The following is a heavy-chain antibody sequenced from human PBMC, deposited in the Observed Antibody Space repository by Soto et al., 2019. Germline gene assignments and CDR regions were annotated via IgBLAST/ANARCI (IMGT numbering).Heavy chain of an antibody. J-gene: IGHJ4*02. CDR1: GYTFTGYY. CDR3: ARDGGLIAARPLSFDY. D-gene: IGHD6-6*01. V-gene: IGHV1-2*04. CDR2: INPNSGGT. Sequence: ASVKVSCKASGYTFTGYYMHWVRQAPGQGLEWMGWINPNSGGTNYAQKFQGWVTMTRDTSISTAYMELSRLRSDDTAVYYCARDGGLIAARPLSFDYWGQGTLVTVSS.